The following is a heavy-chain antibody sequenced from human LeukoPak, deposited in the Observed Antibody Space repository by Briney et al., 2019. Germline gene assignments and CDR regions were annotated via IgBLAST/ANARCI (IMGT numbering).Heavy chain of an antibody. Sequence: ASVKVPCKASGYTFTSYDINWVRQATGQGLEWMGWMNPNSGNTGYAQKFQGRVTMTRNTSISTAYMELSSLRSEDTAVYYCARAASPVATINYWGQGTLVTVSS. J-gene: IGHJ4*02. CDR3: ARAASPVATINY. CDR1: GYTFTSYD. D-gene: IGHD5-12*01. V-gene: IGHV1-8*01. CDR2: MNPNSGNT.